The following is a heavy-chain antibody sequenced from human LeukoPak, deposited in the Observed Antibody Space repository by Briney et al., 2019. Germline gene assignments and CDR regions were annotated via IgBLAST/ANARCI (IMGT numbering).Heavy chain of an antibody. Sequence: PSETLSLTCTVSGGSISSYYWSWIRQPPGKGLEWIGYIYYSGSINYNPSLKSRVTISVDTSTNQFSLKLRSVTAADTAVYYCARYSGSYSGFDYWGQGTLVTVSS. D-gene: IGHD1-26*01. V-gene: IGHV4-59*08. CDR2: IYYSGSI. CDR1: GGSISSYY. J-gene: IGHJ4*02. CDR3: ARYSGSYSGFDY.